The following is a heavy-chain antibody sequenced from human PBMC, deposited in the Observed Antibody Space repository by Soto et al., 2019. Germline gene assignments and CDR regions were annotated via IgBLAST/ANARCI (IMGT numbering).Heavy chain of an antibody. Sequence: GGSLRLSCAASGFTFSSYDMHWVRQATGKGLEWVSAIGTAGDTYYPGSVKGRFTISRENAKNSLYLQMNSLRAGDTAVYYCARAAPYYYDSSGYCDIWGQGTMVTVSS. J-gene: IGHJ3*02. CDR2: IGTAGDT. D-gene: IGHD3-22*01. V-gene: IGHV3-13*04. CDR1: GFTFSSYD. CDR3: ARAAPYYYDSSGYCDI.